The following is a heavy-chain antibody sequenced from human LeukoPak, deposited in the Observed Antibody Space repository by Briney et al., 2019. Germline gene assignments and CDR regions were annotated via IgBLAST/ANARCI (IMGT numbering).Heavy chain of an antibody. D-gene: IGHD6-19*01. CDR1: GYTFTSYG. CDR3: ARDPALGYTSGWYNWFDP. Sequence: ASVKVSCKASGYTFTSYGISWVRQAPGQGLEWMGWISAYNGNTNYAQKLQGRVTMTTDTSTSTAYMELRSLRSDDTAVHYCARDPALGYTSGWYNWFDPWGQGTLVTVSS. V-gene: IGHV1-18*01. J-gene: IGHJ5*02. CDR2: ISAYNGNT.